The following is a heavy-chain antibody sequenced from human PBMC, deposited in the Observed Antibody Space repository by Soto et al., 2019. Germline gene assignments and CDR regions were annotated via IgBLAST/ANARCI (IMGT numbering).Heavy chain of an antibody. CDR2: IYYSGST. Sequence: XETLSLTCTVSGGSISSYYWSWIRQPPGKGLEWIGYIYYSGSTNYNPSLKSRVTISVDTSKNQFSLKLSSVTAADTAVYYCARSTLIRVFDYWGQGTLVTSPQ. CDR3: ARSTLIRVFDY. D-gene: IGHD3-16*01. CDR1: GGSISSYY. J-gene: IGHJ4*02. V-gene: IGHV4-59*01.